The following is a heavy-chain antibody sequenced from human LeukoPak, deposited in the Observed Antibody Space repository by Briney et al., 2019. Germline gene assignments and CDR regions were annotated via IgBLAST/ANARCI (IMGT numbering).Heavy chain of an antibody. CDR2: IYPGDSDT. J-gene: IGHJ4*02. CDR3: ARQRDGYSFDY. CDR1: GYTFTSYW. D-gene: IGHD5-24*01. V-gene: IGHV5-51*01. Sequence: GESLKISCKASGYTFTSYWIAWVRQMPGKGLEWMGIIYPGDSDTRYSPSFQGQVTISAGKSSNTASLQWSSLKASDTAMYYCARQRDGYSFDYWGQGTLVTVSS.